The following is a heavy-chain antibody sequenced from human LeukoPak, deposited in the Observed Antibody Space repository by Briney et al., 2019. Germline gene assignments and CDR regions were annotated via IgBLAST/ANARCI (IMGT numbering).Heavy chain of an antibody. Sequence: PGGSLRLSCAASGFTVSSNYMGWVRQAPGKGLEWVSVIYSGGSTYYADSVKGRFIISRDNSKNTLYLQMNSLRAEDTAAYYCARAGTQLWSYYFDYWGQGSLVTVSS. V-gene: IGHV3-66*01. CDR3: ARAGTQLWSYYFDY. CDR2: IYSGGST. CDR1: GFTVSSNY. D-gene: IGHD5-18*01. J-gene: IGHJ4*02.